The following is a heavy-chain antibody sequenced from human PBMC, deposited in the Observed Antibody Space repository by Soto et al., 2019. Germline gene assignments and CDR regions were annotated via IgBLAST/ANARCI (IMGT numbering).Heavy chain of an antibody. Sequence: ASVKVSCKTSGYTFINYGISWVRQAPGQGPEWMGWISPYNDDTKYAQKFQGRVTMTTDTSTSTVYMELSSLRSEDTAVYYCAIDPGTPLAAGTYYYYGIDAWGQGTRVTVSS. V-gene: IGHV1-18*01. CDR1: GYTFINYG. D-gene: IGHD6-13*01. CDR2: ISPYNDDT. J-gene: IGHJ6*02. CDR3: AIDPGTPLAAGTYYYYGIDA.